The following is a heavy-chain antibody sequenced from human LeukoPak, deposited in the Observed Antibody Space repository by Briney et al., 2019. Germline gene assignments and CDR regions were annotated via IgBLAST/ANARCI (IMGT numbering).Heavy chain of an antibody. Sequence: GGSLRLSCAASGCTFSSYWMHWVRQAPGKGLVWVSRINSDGSSTSYADSVKGRFTISRDNAKNTLYLQMNSLRAEDTAVYYCARDDSSGYYYYQGYWGQGTLVTVSS. CDR3: ARDDSSGYYYYQGY. V-gene: IGHV3-74*01. J-gene: IGHJ4*02. D-gene: IGHD3-22*01. CDR2: INSDGSST. CDR1: GCTFSSYW.